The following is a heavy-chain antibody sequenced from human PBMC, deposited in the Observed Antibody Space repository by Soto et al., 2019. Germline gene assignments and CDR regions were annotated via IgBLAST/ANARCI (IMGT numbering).Heavy chain of an antibody. V-gene: IGHV3-7*01. CDR3: ARDLLGYCSSTSCYDLDY. J-gene: IGHJ4*02. CDR2: IKRDGSET. D-gene: IGHD2-2*01. CDR1: TFIFGTYW. Sequence: GGSLRLSCAAPTFIFGTYWMTWVRQAPGKGLEWVANIKRDGSETHYADSVKGRFTISRGNSKNTLYLQMNSLRAEDTAVYYCARDLLGYCSSTSCYDLDYWGQGTLVTVSS.